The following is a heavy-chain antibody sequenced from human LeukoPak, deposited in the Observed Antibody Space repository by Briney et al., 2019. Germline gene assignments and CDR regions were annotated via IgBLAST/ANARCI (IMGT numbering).Heavy chain of an antibody. D-gene: IGHD3-16*02. V-gene: IGHV4-4*07. J-gene: IGHJ4*02. CDR2: IYTSGST. CDR1: GGSINSYY. CDR3: ARVSYDYVWGSYLFDY. Sequence: PSETLSLTCTVSGGSINSYYWGWIRQPAGKGLEWIGRIYTSGSTNYNPSLKSRVTMSVDTSKNQFSLKLSSVTAADTAVYYCARVSYDYVWGSYLFDYWGQGTLVTVSS.